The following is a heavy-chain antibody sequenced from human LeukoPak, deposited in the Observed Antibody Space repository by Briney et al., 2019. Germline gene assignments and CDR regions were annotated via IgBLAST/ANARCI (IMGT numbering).Heavy chain of an antibody. Sequence: ASVKVSCKASGYTFTSYGISWVRQAPGQGLEWMGWISVYNGNTNYAQRLQGRVTMTTDTSTSTAYMELRSLRSDDTAVYYCARQLTGYFDWLWGFDPWGQGTLVTVSS. J-gene: IGHJ5*02. CDR1: GYTFTSYG. V-gene: IGHV1-18*01. CDR2: ISVYNGNT. CDR3: ARQLTGYFDWLWGFDP. D-gene: IGHD3-9*01.